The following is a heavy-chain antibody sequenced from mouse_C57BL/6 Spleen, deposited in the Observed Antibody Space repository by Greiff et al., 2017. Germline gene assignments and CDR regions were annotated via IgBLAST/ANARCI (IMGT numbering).Heavy chain of an antibody. CDR1: GFSLTSYG. Sequence: QVQLKQSGPGLVQPSQSLSITCTVSGFSLTSYGVHWVRQSPGKGLEWLGVIWSGGSTDYNAAIISRLSISKDNSKSQVFFKMNSLQADYTAIYYCARYGDYDDYAMDYWGQGTSVTVSS. V-gene: IGHV2-2*01. CDR2: IWSGGST. D-gene: IGHD2-4*01. J-gene: IGHJ4*01. CDR3: ARYGDYDDYAMDY.